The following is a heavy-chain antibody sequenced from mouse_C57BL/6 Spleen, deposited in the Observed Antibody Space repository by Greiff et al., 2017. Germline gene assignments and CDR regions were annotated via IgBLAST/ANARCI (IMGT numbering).Heavy chain of an antibody. CDR2: IDPNSGGT. J-gene: IGHJ4*01. D-gene: IGHD1-1*02. CDR3: ARASGSRGAMDY. Sequence: QQSCKASGYTFTSYWMHWVKQRPGRGLEWIGRIDPNSGGTKYNEKFKSKATLTVDKPSSTAYMQLSSLTSEDSAVYYCARASGSRGAMDYWGQGTSVTVSS. CDR1: GYTFTSYW. V-gene: IGHV1-72*01.